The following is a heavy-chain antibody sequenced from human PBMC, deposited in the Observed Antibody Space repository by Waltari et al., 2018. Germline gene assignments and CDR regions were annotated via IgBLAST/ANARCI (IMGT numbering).Heavy chain of an antibody. V-gene: IGHV3-7*01. J-gene: IGHJ4*02. Sequence: EEQIVETGGGLVQPGDSLRVSCTVSGFTFRSYWMHWVRQGPGKGLEWVANIKKDASTKYYVDSVKGRFTISRDNAKNSLYLEMNSLTAEDTAVYYCARHGDFCFDYWGQGILVTVSS. CDR3: ARHGDFCFDY. D-gene: IGHD4-17*01. CDR1: GFTFRSYW. CDR2: IKKDASTK.